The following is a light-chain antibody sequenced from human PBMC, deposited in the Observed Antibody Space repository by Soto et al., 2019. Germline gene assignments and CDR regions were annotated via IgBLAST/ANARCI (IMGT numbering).Light chain of an antibody. Sequence: QSVLTQPASVSGSPGQSITITCTGTSSDIGGYDYVSWYQHHPGKAPKVIIYGVTNRPSGVSHRFSGSKSANTASLTISGLQAEDEADYYCTSYTSSSTHVFGTGTKPTVL. V-gene: IGLV2-14*01. CDR2: GVT. CDR1: SSDIGGYDY. CDR3: TSYTSSSTHV. J-gene: IGLJ1*01.